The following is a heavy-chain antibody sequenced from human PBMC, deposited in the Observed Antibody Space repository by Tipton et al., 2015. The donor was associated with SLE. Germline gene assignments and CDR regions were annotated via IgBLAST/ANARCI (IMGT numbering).Heavy chain of an antibody. CDR2: ISYDGSNK. CDR3: TIEGTSLTGRGFDP. CDR1: GFTFSSYA. D-gene: IGHD3-9*01. V-gene: IGHV3-30-3*01. Sequence: SLRLSCAASGFTFSSYAMHWVRQAPGKGLEWVAVISYDGSNKYYADSVKGRFTISRDNSKNTLYLQMNSLKTEDTAVYYCTIEGTSLTGRGFDPWGQGTLVTVSS. J-gene: IGHJ5*02.